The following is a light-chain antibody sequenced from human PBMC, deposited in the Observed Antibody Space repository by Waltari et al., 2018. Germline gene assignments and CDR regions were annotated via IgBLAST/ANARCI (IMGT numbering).Light chain of an antibody. CDR3: CSYADSYTYV. Sequence: QSALTQPRSVSGSPGQSVTISCTGTSRDVGGYNYVSWYQQQPGKAPKLMIYDVSKRPSGVPDRFSVSKSGNTASLTISGLQAEDEADYYCCSYADSYTYVFGTGTEVTVL. J-gene: IGLJ1*01. CDR2: DVS. CDR1: SRDVGGYNY. V-gene: IGLV2-11*01.